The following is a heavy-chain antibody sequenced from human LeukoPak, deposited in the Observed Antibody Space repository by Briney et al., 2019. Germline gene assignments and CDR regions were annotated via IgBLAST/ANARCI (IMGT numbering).Heavy chain of an antibody. Sequence: SETLSLTCTVSGGSISRYYWSWIRQPPGKGLEWIGYISYSGSTNYNPSLKSRVTISVDASQNQFSLKLSSVTAADTAMYYCARHLYESRGQTSFDYWGQGTLVTVSS. V-gene: IGHV4-59*08. CDR2: ISYSGST. D-gene: IGHD3-22*01. J-gene: IGHJ4*02. CDR1: GGSISRYY. CDR3: ARHLYESRGQTSFDY.